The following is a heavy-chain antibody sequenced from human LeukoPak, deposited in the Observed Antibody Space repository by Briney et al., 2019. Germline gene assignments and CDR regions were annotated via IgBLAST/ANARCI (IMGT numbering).Heavy chain of an antibody. D-gene: IGHD6-6*01. Sequence: RASVKVSCTASGYTFTGYYMHWVRQAPGQGLEWMGWINPNSGGTNYAQKFQGRVTMTRDTSISTAYMELSRLRSDDTAVYYCARGDVHYYYYMDVWGEGTTVTVSS. CDR1: GYTFTGYY. V-gene: IGHV1-2*02. CDR2: INPNSGGT. J-gene: IGHJ6*03. CDR3: ARGDVHYYYYMDV.